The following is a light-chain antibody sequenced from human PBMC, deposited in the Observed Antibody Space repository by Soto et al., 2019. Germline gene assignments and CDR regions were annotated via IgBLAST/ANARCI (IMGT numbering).Light chain of an antibody. CDR2: EVS. J-gene: IGLJ3*02. V-gene: IGLV2-14*01. CDR3: KSRTTRNTLV. Sequence: QSVLTQPASVSGSPGQSITISCTGTSSDVGGYNYVSWYQQHPGKAPKLMIYEVSNRPSGVSNRFSGSKSDNTASLTISGLQAEDEADYYCKSRTTRNTLVFGGGTKVTVL. CDR1: SSDVGGYNY.